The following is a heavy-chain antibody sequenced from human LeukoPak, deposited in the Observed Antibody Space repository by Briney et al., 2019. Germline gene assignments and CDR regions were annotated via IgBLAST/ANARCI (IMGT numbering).Heavy chain of an antibody. CDR1: GFTFSSYA. V-gene: IGHV3-30-3*01. CDR2: ISYDGSNK. D-gene: IGHD5-24*01. CDR3: AAREGSRFDY. Sequence: GGSLRLSCAASGFTFSSYAMHWVRQAPGKGLEWVAVISYDGSNKYYADSVKGRFTISRDNSKNTLYLQMNSLRAEDTAVYYCAAREGSRFDYWGQGTLVTVSS. J-gene: IGHJ4*02.